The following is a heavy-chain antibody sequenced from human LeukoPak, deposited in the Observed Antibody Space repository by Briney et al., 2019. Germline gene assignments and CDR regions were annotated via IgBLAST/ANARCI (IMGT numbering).Heavy chain of an antibody. CDR2: ISHTGST. J-gene: IGHJ5*02. V-gene: IGHV4-39*01. D-gene: IGHD3-10*01. CDR1: GASINTSNFY. Sequence: SETLSLTCTVSGASINTSNFYWGRIRQPPGKGLESIGSISHTGSTYCNPSLNSRVTISVDTSKNQFSLKLSSVTAADTAAYYCARQGTSTRGGYWLDPWGQGILVTVSS. CDR3: ARQGTSTRGGYWLDP.